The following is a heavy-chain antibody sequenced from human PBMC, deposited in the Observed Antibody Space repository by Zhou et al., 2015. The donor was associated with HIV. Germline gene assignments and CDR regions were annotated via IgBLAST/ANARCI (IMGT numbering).Heavy chain of an antibody. V-gene: IGHV1-8*01. Sequence: QVQLVQSGAEVKKPGASVKVSCKASGYTFTSYDINWVRQATGQGLEWMGWMNPNSGNTGYAQKFQGRVTMTRNTSISTAYMELSSLRSEDTAVYYCASTGGHSSSWYSRYFDYWGQGTLVTVSS. CDR2: MNPNSGNT. J-gene: IGHJ4*02. D-gene: IGHD6-13*01. CDR1: GYTFTSYD. CDR3: ASTGGHSSSWYSRYFDY.